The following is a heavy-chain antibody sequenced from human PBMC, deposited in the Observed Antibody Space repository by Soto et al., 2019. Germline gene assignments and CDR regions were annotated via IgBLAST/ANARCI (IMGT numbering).Heavy chain of an antibody. J-gene: IGHJ6*02. Sequence: QLLESGGGLVPPGGSLRLSCAASGFTFSNYAMSWVRQAPGNGLEWVAGISGSDGRTFHADPVKGRFTISRDNSRNTLYLQMSRLRAQDTAVYYCARDQDDYGDSVLGDSYYYHSYGLDVWGQGTTVTVSS. V-gene: IGHV3-23*01. CDR2: ISGSDGRT. CDR1: GFTFSNYA. D-gene: IGHD4-17*01. CDR3: ARDQDDYGDSVLGDSYYYHSYGLDV.